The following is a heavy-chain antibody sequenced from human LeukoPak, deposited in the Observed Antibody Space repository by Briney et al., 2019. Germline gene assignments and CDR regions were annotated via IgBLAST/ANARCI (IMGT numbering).Heavy chain of an antibody. V-gene: IGHV3-7*01. CDR3: ARGSYWGGDY. D-gene: IGHD7-27*01. CDR1: GFTFSNYW. CDR2: IKQDGSG. J-gene: IGHJ4*02. Sequence: PGGSLRLSCAASGFTFSNYWMSWVRQAPGKGLEWVANIKQDGSGNYVDSVKGRFTITRDNAKNSLYLQMNSLGVDDTAVYYCARGSYWGGDYWGQGTLVTVSS.